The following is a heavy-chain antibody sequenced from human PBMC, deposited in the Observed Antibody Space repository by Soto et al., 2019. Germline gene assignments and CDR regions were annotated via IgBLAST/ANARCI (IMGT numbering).Heavy chain of an antibody. CDR3: ARGEMATID. D-gene: IGHD5-12*01. CDR2: INPSGGST. J-gene: IGHJ4*02. CDR1: GYTFTNYY. V-gene: IGHV1-46*01. Sequence: QVQLVQSGAEVKKPGASVKLSCKASGYTFTNYYIHWVRQAPGHGLEWMAIINPSGGSTDYAQKFQDRVTLTRDTSTSTVHMELSSLRSEDTAVYYCARGEMATIDWGQGTLVTVSS.